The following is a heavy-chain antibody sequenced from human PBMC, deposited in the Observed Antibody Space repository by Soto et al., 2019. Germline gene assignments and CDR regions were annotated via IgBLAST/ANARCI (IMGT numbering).Heavy chain of an antibody. D-gene: IGHD4-17*01. CDR2: INHSGST. J-gene: IGHJ4*02. CDR3: ARYGDYGLVDK. CDR1: GGSFSGYY. V-gene: IGHV4-34*01. Sequence: SETLSLTCAVYGGSFSGYYWTWIRQPPGKGLEWIGEINHSGSTNYNPSLKSRVTISVDTSKSQFSLRVNSVTAADTAVYYCARYGDYGLVDKWGQGALVTVSS.